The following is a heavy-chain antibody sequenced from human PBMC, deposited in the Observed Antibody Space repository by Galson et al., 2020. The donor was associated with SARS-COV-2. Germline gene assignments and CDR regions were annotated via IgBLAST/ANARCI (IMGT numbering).Heavy chain of an antibody. J-gene: IGHJ3*02. CDR3: ATDVTGAHSSTAYEI. Sequence: LETLSLTCGVTGASLSGHYRTWTRQSPGKGLEWIGEVSQSGSINTNPSLKSRVTISLDTSKNQFSLKLHSVTAADRGVYYCATDVTGAHSSTAYEIWGQGTVVTVSS. CDR2: VSQSGSI. D-gene: IGHD7-27*01. V-gene: IGHV4-34*01. CDR1: GASLSGHY.